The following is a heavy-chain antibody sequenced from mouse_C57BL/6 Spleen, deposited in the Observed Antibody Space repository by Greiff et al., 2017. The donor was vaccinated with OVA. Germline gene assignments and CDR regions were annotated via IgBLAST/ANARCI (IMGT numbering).Heavy chain of an antibody. CDR3: ARDGLTGQYFDV. D-gene: IGHD4-1*01. V-gene: IGHV5-4*01. CDR1: GFTFSSYA. Sequence: EVQQVESGGGLVKPGGSLKLSCAASGFTFSSYAMSWVRQTPEKRLEWVATISDGGSYTYYPDNVKGRFTISRDNAKNNLYLQMSHLKSEDTAMYYCARDGLTGQYFDVWGTGTTVTVSS. CDR2: ISDGGSYT. J-gene: IGHJ1*03.